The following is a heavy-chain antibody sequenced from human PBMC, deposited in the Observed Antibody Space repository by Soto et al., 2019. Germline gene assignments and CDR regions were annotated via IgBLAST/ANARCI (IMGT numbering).Heavy chain of an antibody. D-gene: IGHD2-15*01. Sequence: SETLSLTCAVDGASFSGYFCSWIRQPPGKGLEWIGEINHSGITKYNPSLKSRVTISVDTSKNQFSLKLSSVTAADTAVYYCARHTPAISISDHWGQGTLVTVS. CDR2: INHSGIT. CDR3: ARHTPAISISDH. CDR1: GASFSGYF. J-gene: IGHJ4*02. V-gene: IGHV4-34*01.